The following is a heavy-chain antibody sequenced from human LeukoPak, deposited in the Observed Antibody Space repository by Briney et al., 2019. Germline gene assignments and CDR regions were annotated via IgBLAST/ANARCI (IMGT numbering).Heavy chain of an antibody. Sequence: SETLSLTCTVSGGSISSSSYYWGWIRQPPGKGLEWIGSIYYSGSTYYNPSLKSRVTISVDTSKNQFSLKLSSVTAADTAVYYRARRQYCSSTSCQLYYYYYGMDVWGQGTTVTVSS. V-gene: IGHV4-39*01. CDR1: GGSISSSSYY. D-gene: IGHD2-2*01. J-gene: IGHJ6*02. CDR3: ARRQYCSSTSCQLYYYYYGMDV. CDR2: IYYSGST.